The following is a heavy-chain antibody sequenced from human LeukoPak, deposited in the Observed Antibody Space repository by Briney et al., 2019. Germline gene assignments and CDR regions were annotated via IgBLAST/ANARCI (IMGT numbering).Heavy chain of an antibody. CDR1: GFTFSSYG. Sequence: GGSLRLSCAASGFTFSSYGMSWVRQAPGKGLEWVSAISGSGGSTYYADSVKGRFTISRDNSKNTLYLQMNSLRAEGTAVYYCAKDYSVGSGSYYGYWGQGTLVTVSS. V-gene: IGHV3-23*01. J-gene: IGHJ4*02. CDR3: AKDYSVGSGSYYGY. CDR2: ISGSGGST. D-gene: IGHD1-26*01.